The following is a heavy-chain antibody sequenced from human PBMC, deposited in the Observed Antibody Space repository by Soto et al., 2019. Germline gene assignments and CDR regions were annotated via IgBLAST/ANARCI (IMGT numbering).Heavy chain of an antibody. Sequence: QVQLQQWGAGLLKPSETLSLTCAVYGGSFSGYYWSWIRQPPGKGLEWIGEINHSGSTNYNPSLKGRGTLSGATSKTHCSRQLSSVTAADTAVYYCARGADRYFDWSGWFDPWGQGTLVTVSS. D-gene: IGHD3-9*01. CDR3: ARGADRYFDWSGWFDP. CDR2: INHSGST. J-gene: IGHJ5*02. CDR1: GGSFSGYY. V-gene: IGHV4-34*01.